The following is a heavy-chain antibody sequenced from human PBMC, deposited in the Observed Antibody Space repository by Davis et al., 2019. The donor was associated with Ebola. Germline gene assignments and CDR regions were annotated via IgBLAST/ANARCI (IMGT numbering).Heavy chain of an antibody. CDR3: TLLQEHL. Sequence: GESLKISCAASGITFSRYSMNWVRQAPGKGLEWVAFISSGSFTIHYADSVKGRFTISRENAKNSLYLQMNSLHQGPIGLPPGTLLQEHLWG. V-gene: IGHV3-48*01. CDR1: GITFSRYS. CDR2: ISSGSFTI. J-gene: IGHJ6*01.